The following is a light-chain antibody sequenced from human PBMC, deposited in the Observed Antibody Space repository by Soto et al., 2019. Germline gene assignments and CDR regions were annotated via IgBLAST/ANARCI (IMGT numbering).Light chain of an antibody. J-gene: IGKJ1*01. CDR3: QHYNSYSEA. Sequence: IHMTEAPATLSASVLDTVRVTFLASQSVSGWLAWYQQKPGEAPKLLIYDASALPRGVPSRFSGSGSGTKFTLTIASLQPDDFATYYCQHYNSYSEAFGQGTKVDIK. CDR1: QSVSGW. CDR2: DAS. V-gene: IGKV1-5*01.